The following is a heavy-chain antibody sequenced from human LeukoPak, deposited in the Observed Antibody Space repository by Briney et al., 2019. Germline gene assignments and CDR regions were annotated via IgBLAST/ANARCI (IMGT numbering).Heavy chain of an antibody. Sequence: GGSLRFSCAASGFTFSSYAMHWVRQAPGKGLEWVAVISYDGSNKYYADSVKGRFTISRDNSKNTLYLQMNSLRAEDTAVYYCARDADHSSGWYGPFDYWGQGTLVTVSS. V-gene: IGHV3-30-3*01. CDR1: GFTFSSYA. J-gene: IGHJ4*02. CDR3: ARDADHSSGWYGPFDY. CDR2: ISYDGSNK. D-gene: IGHD6-19*01.